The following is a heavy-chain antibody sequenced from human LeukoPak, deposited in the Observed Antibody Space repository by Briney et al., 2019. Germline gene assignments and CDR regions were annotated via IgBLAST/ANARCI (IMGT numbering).Heavy chain of an antibody. CDR1: GFTFSNAW. D-gene: IGHD3-22*01. CDR3: TTFDYYNGSGYYYRFDF. J-gene: IGHJ4*02. Sequence: GGSLRLSCAASGFTFSNAWMSWVRQAPGKGLEWVGRIKSKIDGGTIDYAAPVKGRFTISGDDSKNTLYLQMNSLKTEDTGVYYCTTFDYYNGSGYYYRFDFWGQGTLVTVSS. V-gene: IGHV3-15*01. CDR2: IKSKIDGGTI.